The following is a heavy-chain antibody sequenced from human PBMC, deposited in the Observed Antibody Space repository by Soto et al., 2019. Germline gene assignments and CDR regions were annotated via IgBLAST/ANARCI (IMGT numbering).Heavy chain of an antibody. D-gene: IGHD3-3*01. CDR2: IYSSGST. Sequence: SETLSLTCTVSGGAISGYYWTWIRQSDGEGLEWIGRIYSSGSTNYNPSLKSRVTISLDTSMNYFSLRLSSVTAADTAVYYCARGQRFSDWFDPWGQGTLVTVSS. CDR3: ARGQRFSDWFDP. CDR1: GGAISGYY. V-gene: IGHV4-4*07. J-gene: IGHJ5*02.